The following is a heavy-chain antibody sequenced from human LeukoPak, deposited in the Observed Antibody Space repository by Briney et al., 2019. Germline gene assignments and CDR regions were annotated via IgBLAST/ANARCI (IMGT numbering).Heavy chain of an antibody. V-gene: IGHV1-2*02. Sequence: ASVKVSCKASGYTFTSYDINWVRQATGQGLEWMGWINPNSGGTNYAQKFQGRVTMTRDTSISTAYMELSRLRSDDTAVYYCAGPHYYDSSGLDYWGQGTLVTVSS. J-gene: IGHJ4*02. CDR1: GYTFTSYD. CDR3: AGPHYYDSSGLDY. CDR2: INPNSGGT. D-gene: IGHD3-22*01.